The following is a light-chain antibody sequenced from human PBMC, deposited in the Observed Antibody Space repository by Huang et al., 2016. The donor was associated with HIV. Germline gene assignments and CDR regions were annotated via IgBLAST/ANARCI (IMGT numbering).Light chain of an antibody. CDR1: QSVSNRY. CDR2: GAS. J-gene: IGKJ5*01. Sequence: ETVLTQTPGTLSLSPGERATLSCRASQSVSNRYLAWYQQKPGQAPRLLIYGASNRATGIPDRFSGSVSGTDFTLTIRRLEPEDFAVYYCQHYDKSPITFGQGTRLEIK. CDR3: QHYDKSPIT. V-gene: IGKV3-20*01.